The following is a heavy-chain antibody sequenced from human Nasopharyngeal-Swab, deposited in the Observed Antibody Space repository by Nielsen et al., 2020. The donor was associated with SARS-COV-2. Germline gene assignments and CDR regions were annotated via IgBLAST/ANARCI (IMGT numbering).Heavy chain of an antibody. CDR1: GGSISSSSYY. CDR2: IYYSGST. Sequence: SETLSLTCTVSGGSISSSSYYWGWIRQPPGKGLEWIGSIYYSGSTYYNPSLKSRVTISVDTSKNQFSLKLSSVTAADTAVYYCARRDGSWSGYYIDYWGQGTLVTVSS. CDR3: ARRDGSWSGYYIDY. D-gene: IGHD3-3*01. J-gene: IGHJ4*02. V-gene: IGHV4-39*01.